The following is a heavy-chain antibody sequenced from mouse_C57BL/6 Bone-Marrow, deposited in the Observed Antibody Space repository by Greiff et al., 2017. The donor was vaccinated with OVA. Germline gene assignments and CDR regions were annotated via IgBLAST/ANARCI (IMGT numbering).Heavy chain of an antibody. V-gene: IGHV1-42*01. CDR1: GYSFTGYY. Sequence: DVQLQESGPELVKPGASVKISCKASGYSFTGYYMNWVMQSPEKSLEWIGEINPSTGGTTYNQKFKAKATLTVDKSSSTAYMQLKSLTSEDSAVYYCATPPYYYGSSYWYFDVWGTGTTVTVSS. J-gene: IGHJ1*03. CDR3: ATPPYYYGSSYWYFDV. CDR2: INPSTGGT. D-gene: IGHD1-1*01.